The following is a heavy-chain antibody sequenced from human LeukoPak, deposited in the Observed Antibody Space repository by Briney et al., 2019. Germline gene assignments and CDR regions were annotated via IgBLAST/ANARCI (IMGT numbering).Heavy chain of an antibody. J-gene: IGHJ4*02. Sequence: GGSLRLSCVASGFTFSNYWMSWVRQAPGKGLEWVANIQKDGSEKHYVASVEGRFTISRDNAENSLFLQLNSLRVGDTAVYYCVRLWDSSGFFGYWGQEALVTVSS. D-gene: IGHD3-22*01. CDR3: VRLWDSSGFFGY. CDR1: GFTFSNYW. CDR2: IQKDGSEK. V-gene: IGHV3-7*01.